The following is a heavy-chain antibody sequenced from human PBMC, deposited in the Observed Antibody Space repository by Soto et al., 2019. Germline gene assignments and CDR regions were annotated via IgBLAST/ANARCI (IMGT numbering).Heavy chain of an antibody. CDR2: ISYDGSYN. V-gene: IGHV3-30*03. D-gene: IGHD5-12*01. J-gene: IGHJ6*01. CDR1: GFTFSAYG. Sequence: QVQLVESGGGVVQPGRSLRLSCAASGFTFSAYGMHWVRQAPGKGLEWVAVISYDGSYNNYGDSLKGRFTISRDNSKNKLYLIMDSLRAEDRAMYYCAIDWGVATLHHVDGMDIW. CDR3: AIDWGVATLHHVDGMDI.